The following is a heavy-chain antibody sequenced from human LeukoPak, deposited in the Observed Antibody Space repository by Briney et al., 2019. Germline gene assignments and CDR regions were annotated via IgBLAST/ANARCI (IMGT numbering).Heavy chain of an antibody. CDR1: DDSIGSYF. CDR3: ARLFSRGWEYHFGLDV. D-gene: IGHD6-19*01. V-gene: IGHV4-4*07. CDR2: IYTSGST. Sequence: SETLSLTCSVSDDSIGSYFRSWIRQPAGKGLEWIGRIYTSGSTNYNPSLKSRVTLSVDTSKNQFSLKMSSVTAADTAVFYCARLFSRGWEYHFGLDVWGQGTTVTVS. J-gene: IGHJ6*02.